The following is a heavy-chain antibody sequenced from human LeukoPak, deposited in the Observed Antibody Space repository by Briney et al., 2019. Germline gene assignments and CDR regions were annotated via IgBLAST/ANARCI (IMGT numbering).Heavy chain of an antibody. D-gene: IGHD6-6*01. CDR2: IIPIFGTA. CDR1: GGTFSSYA. J-gene: IGHJ5*02. V-gene: IGHV1-69*13. CDR3: ARVPITFEYSSSSGLKFDP. Sequence: SVKVSCKASGGTFSSYAISWVRQAPGQGLEWMGGIIPIFGTANYAQKFQGRVTITADESTSTAYMELSSLRSEDTAVYYCARVPITFEYSSSSGLKFDPWGQGTLVTVSS.